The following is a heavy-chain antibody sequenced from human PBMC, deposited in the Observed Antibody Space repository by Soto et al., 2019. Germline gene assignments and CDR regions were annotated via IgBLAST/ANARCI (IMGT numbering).Heavy chain of an antibody. J-gene: IGHJ4*02. V-gene: IGHV4-39*01. CDR3: ARSLITMVPXAD. D-gene: IGHD3-10*01. CDR2: IYYSGST. CDR1: GGSISSSSYY. Sequence: PSEALSLTCTVSGGSISSSSYYWGWIRQPPGKGLEWIRSIYYSGSTYYNPSLKSRVTISVDTSKNQFSLKLSSVTAADTAVYYCARSLITMVPXADWGQGTLVTVSS.